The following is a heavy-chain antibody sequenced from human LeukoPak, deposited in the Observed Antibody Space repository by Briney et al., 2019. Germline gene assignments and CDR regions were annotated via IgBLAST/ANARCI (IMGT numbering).Heavy chain of an antibody. J-gene: IGHJ3*02. CDR3: AGYCSGGSCYYRAFDI. Sequence: PSETLSLTCAVYGGSFSGYYWSWIRQPPGKGLEWIGYIYYSGSTNYNPSLKSRVTIPVDTSKNQFSLKLSSVTAADTAVYYCAGYCSGGSCYYRAFDIWGQGTMVTVSS. CDR1: GGSFSGYY. V-gene: IGHV4-59*08. D-gene: IGHD2-15*01. CDR2: IYYSGST.